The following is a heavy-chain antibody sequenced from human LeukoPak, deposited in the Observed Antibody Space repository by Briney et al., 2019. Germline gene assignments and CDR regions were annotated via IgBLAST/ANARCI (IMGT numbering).Heavy chain of an antibody. J-gene: IGHJ4*02. CDR2: VSYDGSNK. CDR1: GFTFSNYA. V-gene: IGHV3-30*04. Sequence: GGSLRLSCAASGFTFSNYAMHWVRQAPGKGLEWVAIVSYDGSNKYYADSVKGRLTISRDNSKNTLYLQMNSLRAEDTAVYYCAKGSYSSGWYPSFDYWGQGTLVTVSS. D-gene: IGHD6-19*01. CDR3: AKGSYSSGWYPSFDY.